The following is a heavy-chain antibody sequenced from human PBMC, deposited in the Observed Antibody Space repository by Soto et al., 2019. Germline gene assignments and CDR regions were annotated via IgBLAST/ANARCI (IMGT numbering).Heavy chain of an antibody. J-gene: IGHJ1*01. CDR1: GFTFSSYA. V-gene: IGHV3-23*01. D-gene: IGHD6-19*01. CDR2: ISGSGDSS. CDR3: ANVMGGCHPHFQH. Sequence: GGSLRLSCSASGFTFSSYAMTWVRQAPGKGLEWVSAISGSGDSSYYADSVKGRFTISRDNSNNTLYLQMNSLRAEDTAVYYCANVMGGCHPHFQHWGQGTLVTVSS.